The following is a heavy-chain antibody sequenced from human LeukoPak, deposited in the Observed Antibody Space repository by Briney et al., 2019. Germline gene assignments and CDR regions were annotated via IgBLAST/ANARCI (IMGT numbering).Heavy chain of an antibody. D-gene: IGHD3-10*01. V-gene: IGHV3-30*02. CDR2: IRYDGNNK. Sequence: GGSLRLSCATSGFTFSIYGMHWVRQAPGKGLEWVAYIRYDGNNKYYADSVKGRFTISRDNSKNTLYLQMNSLRAEDTAVYYCTKERVTYGLQGPFRWGQGTLVTVSS. J-gene: IGHJ4*02. CDR1: GFTFSIYG. CDR3: TKERVTYGLQGPFR.